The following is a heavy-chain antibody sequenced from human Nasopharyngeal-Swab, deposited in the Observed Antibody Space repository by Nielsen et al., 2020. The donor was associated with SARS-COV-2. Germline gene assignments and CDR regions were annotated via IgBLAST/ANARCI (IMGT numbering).Heavy chain of an antibody. Sequence: VRQMPGKGLEWMGIIYPGDSDTRYSPSFQGQVTISADKSISTAHLQWSSLKASDTATYHCARRGRYCSSTSCYAEHFDYWGQGTLVTVSS. J-gene: IGHJ4*02. V-gene: IGHV5-51*01. CDR2: IYPGDSDT. CDR3: ARRGRYCSSTSCYAEHFDY. D-gene: IGHD2-2*01.